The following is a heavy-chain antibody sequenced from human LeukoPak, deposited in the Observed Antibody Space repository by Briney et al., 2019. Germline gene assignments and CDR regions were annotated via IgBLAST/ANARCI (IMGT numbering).Heavy chain of an antibody. Sequence: SETLSLTCTVSGYSISSGHYWGWIRQPPGKGLEWIGSMYHSGSTYYNPPLKSRVTISEDTSKNQFSLKLRSVTAADTAVYYCARGPRFGELLWHWFDPWGQGTLVTVSS. CDR1: GYSISSGHY. V-gene: IGHV4-38-2*02. D-gene: IGHD3-10*01. CDR3: ARGPRFGELLWHWFDP. CDR2: MYHSGST. J-gene: IGHJ5*02.